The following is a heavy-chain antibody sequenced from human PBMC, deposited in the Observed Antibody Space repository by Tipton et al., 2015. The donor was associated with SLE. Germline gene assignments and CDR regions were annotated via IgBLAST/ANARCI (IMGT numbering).Heavy chain of an antibody. CDR1: GFTFSIYT. J-gene: IGHJ4*02. Sequence: SLRLSCAASGFTFSIYTMHWVRQAPGKGLEWVSYISSDSSTTYYADSVKGRFTISRDNAKNSLYLQMNSLRAEDTAVYYCATDRFHRGYGRGEFFFDYWGQGALVTVSS. V-gene: IGHV3-48*04. D-gene: IGHD5-12*01. CDR3: ATDRFHRGYGRGEFFFDY. CDR2: ISSDSSTT.